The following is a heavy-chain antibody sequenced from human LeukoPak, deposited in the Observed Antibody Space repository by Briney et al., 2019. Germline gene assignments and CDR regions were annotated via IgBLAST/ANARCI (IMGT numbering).Heavy chain of an antibody. J-gene: IGHJ4*02. Sequence: SETLSLTCTVSGGSISSGDYYWSYIRQPAGKGLEYIGRIYRSGSTNYNPSLKSRVTISVDTSKNQFSLKLSSVTAADTAVYYCARDLSGFDYWGQGTLVTVSS. CDR3: ARDLSGFDY. D-gene: IGHD3-10*01. CDR2: IYRSGST. CDR1: GGSISSGDYY. V-gene: IGHV4-61*02.